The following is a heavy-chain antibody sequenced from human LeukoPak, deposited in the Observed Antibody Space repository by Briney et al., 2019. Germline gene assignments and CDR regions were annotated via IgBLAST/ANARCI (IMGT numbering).Heavy chain of an antibody. V-gene: IGHV3-49*04. J-gene: IGHJ4*02. Sequence: GGSLRLSCTASGFTFGDYAMSWVRQAPGKGLECVGFIRSKAYGGTTEYAASVKGRFTISRDDSKSIAYLQMNSLKTEDTAVYYCTRDTTYYYDSSGYRLFDYWGQGTLVTVSS. D-gene: IGHD3-22*01. CDR1: GFTFGDYA. CDR3: TRDTTYYYDSSGYRLFDY. CDR2: IRSKAYGGTT.